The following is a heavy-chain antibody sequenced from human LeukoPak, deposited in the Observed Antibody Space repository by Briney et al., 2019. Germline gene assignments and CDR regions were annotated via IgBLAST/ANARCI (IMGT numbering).Heavy chain of an antibody. CDR1: GGTFSSYA. CDR2: IIPILGIA. CDR3: ARDRYSSGWYGADY. J-gene: IGHJ4*02. D-gene: IGHD6-19*01. V-gene: IGHV1-69*04. Sequence: SVKVSCKASGGTFSSYAISWVRQAPGQGLEWMGRIIPILGIANYAQKFQGRVTITADKSTSTAYMELSSLRSEDMAVYYCARDRYSSGWYGADYWGQGALVTVSS.